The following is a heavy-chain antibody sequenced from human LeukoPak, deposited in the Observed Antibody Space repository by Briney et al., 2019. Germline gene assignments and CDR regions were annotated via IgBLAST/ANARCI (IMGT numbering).Heavy chain of an antibody. D-gene: IGHD2-15*01. CDR3: ARQSGYCSGGSCYAYYMDV. J-gene: IGHJ6*03. CDR2: IYYSGST. CDR1: GGSISSYY. Sequence: SETLSLTCTVSGGSISSYYWSWIRQPPGKGLEWIGYIYYSGSTNYNPSLKSRVTISVDTSKNQFSLKLSSVTAADTAAYYCARQSGYCSGGSCYAYYMDVWGKGTTVTVSS. V-gene: IGHV4-59*08.